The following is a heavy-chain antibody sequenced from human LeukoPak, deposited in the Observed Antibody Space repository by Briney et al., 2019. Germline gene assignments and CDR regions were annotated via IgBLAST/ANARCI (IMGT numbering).Heavy chain of an antibody. CDR3: ARDSLGPLVPAQGVY. V-gene: IGHV3-11*01. D-gene: IGHD2-2*01. Sequence: PGRSLRLSCAASGFTFSSYAMSWIHQAPEKGLEWVSYISSSGSTIYYADSVKGRFTISRDNAKNSLYLQVNSLRAEDTAVYYCARDSLGPLVPAQGVYWGQGTLVTVSS. CDR2: ISSSGSTI. J-gene: IGHJ4*02. CDR1: GFTFSSYA.